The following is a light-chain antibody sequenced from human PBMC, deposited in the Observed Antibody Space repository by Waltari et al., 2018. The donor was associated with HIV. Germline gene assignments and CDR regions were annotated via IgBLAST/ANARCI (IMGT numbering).Light chain of an antibody. J-gene: IGKJ1*01. CDR3: QQYNNWPRT. CDR2: GAS. CDR1: RSVRTK. Sequence: EIVMTQSPGTLSVSPGARATLYCRDSRSVRTKLAWYQQKPGQAPRALIYGASTRATGIPGRFSGSGSGTEFTLTINSLQSEDFAVYYCQQYNNWPRTFGQGTKVEIE. V-gene: IGKV3-15*01.